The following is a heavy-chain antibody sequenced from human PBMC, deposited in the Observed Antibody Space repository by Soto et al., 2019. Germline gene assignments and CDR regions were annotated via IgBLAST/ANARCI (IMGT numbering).Heavy chain of an antibody. CDR3: ARDMACSGGSCYSEVNYWFDP. J-gene: IGHJ5*02. Sequence: QVQLQESGPGLVKPSQTLSLTCTVSGGSISSGDYYWSWIRQPPGKGLEWIGYIYYSGSTYYNPSLKCRVTISVDTSKNQFSLKLSSVTAADTAVYYCARDMACSGGSCYSEVNYWFDPWGQGTLVTVSS. V-gene: IGHV4-30-4*01. CDR1: GGSISSGDYY. CDR2: IYYSGST. D-gene: IGHD2-15*01.